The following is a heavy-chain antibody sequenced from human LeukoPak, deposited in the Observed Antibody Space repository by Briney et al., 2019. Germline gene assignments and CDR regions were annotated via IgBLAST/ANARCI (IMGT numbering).Heavy chain of an antibody. V-gene: IGHV4-34*01. Sequence: GSLRLSCEVSGLSFSGFWMSWVRQAPGKGLEWIGEINHSGSTNYNPSLKSRVTISVDTSKNQFSLKLSSVTAADTAVYYCARGAYGDPTNFDYWGQGTLVTVSS. CDR3: ARGAYGDPTNFDY. CDR2: INHSGST. CDR1: GLSFSGFW. D-gene: IGHD4-17*01. J-gene: IGHJ4*02.